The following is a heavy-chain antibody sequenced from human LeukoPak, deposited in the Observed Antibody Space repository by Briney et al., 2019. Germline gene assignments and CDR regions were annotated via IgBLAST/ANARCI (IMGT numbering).Heavy chain of an antibody. V-gene: IGHV3-23*01. CDR3: AKDILTGYYYYYYYGMDV. CDR1: GFAFSSYA. D-gene: IGHD3-9*01. CDR2: ISGSGGST. J-gene: IGHJ6*02. Sequence: PGGSLRLSCAASGFAFSSYAMSWVRQAPGKGLEWVSAISGSGGSTYYADSVKGRFTISRDNSKNTLYLQMNSLRAEDTAVYYCAKDILTGYYYYYYYGMDVWGQGTTVTVSS.